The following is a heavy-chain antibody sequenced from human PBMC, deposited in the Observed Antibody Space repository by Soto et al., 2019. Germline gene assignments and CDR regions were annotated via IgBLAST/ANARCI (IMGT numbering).Heavy chain of an antibody. J-gene: IGHJ4*02. D-gene: IGHD6-19*01. CDR1: GFTFSSYA. Sequence: GGSLRLSCAASGFTFSSYAMHWVRQAPGMGLEWVAVISYDGNNKYYADSVKGRFTISRDNSKNTLYLQMNSLRAEDTAVYYCARDPWLGGLDYWGQGTLVTVSS. CDR3: ARDPWLGGLDY. CDR2: ISYDGNNK. V-gene: IGHV3-30-3*01.